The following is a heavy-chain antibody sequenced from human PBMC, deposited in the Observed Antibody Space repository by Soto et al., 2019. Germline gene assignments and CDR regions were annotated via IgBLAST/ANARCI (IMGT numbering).Heavy chain of an antibody. CDR3: ARDGYSGRSDGVDL. J-gene: IGHJ3*01. D-gene: IGHD5-12*01. CDR1: GFIFSAYT. V-gene: IGHV3-30*04. Sequence: QVQLVESGGGVVQPGRSLRLSCAASGFIFSAYTMHWVRQPPGKGLEWVAVISYDGKNDYYTDTVKGRFTVSRDNSTSTLYLQMNSLKFEDTAVYYCARDGYSGRSDGVDLWGQGTMVTVSS. CDR2: ISYDGKND.